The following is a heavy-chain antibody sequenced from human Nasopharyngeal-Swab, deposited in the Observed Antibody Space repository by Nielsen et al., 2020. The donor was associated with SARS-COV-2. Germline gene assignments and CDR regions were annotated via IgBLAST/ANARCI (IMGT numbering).Heavy chain of an antibody. Sequence: WVRQAPGQGLEWMGRINPNSGGTNYAQKFQGRVTMTRDTSIGTAYMELSRLRSDDTAVYYCARWNIAAAGTSSWFDPWGQGTLVTVSS. V-gene: IGHV1-2*06. J-gene: IGHJ5*02. D-gene: IGHD6-13*01. CDR2: INPNSGGT. CDR3: ARWNIAAAGTSSWFDP.